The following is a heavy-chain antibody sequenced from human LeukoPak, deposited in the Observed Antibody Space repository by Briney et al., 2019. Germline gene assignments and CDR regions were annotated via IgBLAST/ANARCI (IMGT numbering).Heavy chain of an antibody. CDR2: IYHSGST. V-gene: IGHV4-30-2*01. CDR3: ARPSSSWNNWFDP. J-gene: IGHJ5*02. D-gene: IGHD6-13*01. Sequence: SQTLSLTCTVSGGSISSGGYYWSWIRQPPGKGLEWIGYIYHSGSTYYNPSLKSRVTISVDTSKNQFSLKLSSVTAADTAVYYCARPSSSWNNWFDPWGQGTLVTVSS. CDR1: GGSISSGGYY.